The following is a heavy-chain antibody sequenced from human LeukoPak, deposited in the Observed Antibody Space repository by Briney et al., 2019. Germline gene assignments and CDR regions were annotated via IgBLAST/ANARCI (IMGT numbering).Heavy chain of an antibody. Sequence: SETLSLTCAVYGGSFSGYYWSWIRQPPGKGLEWIGEINHSGSTNYNPSLKSRVTVSVDTSKNQFSLKLSSVTAADTAVYYCARGVRSSIYSYGFMNYWGQGTLVTVSS. V-gene: IGHV4-34*01. CDR3: ARGVRSSIYSYGFMNY. CDR2: INHSGST. CDR1: GGSFSGYY. J-gene: IGHJ4*02. D-gene: IGHD5-18*01.